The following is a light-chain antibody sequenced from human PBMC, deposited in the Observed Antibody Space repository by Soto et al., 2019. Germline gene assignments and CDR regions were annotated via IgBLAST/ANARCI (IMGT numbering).Light chain of an antibody. Sequence: ELVLTQSPATLSLSPGARATLSCRASQSVSNFLAWSQQKPGQAPMLLSSDASNRATGIPGRCSGSGSGTDVSLTISTLAPEEFAVYYWQQRSNWPWTFGQGTKVEIK. J-gene: IGKJ1*01. CDR1: QSVSNF. CDR2: DAS. CDR3: QQRSNWPWT. V-gene: IGKV3-11*01.